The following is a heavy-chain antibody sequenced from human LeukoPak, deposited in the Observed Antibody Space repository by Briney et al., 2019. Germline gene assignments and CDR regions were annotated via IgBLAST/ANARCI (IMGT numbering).Heavy chain of an antibody. CDR2: IFTSGST. J-gene: IGHJ4*02. CDR3: ARGYCSSTSCYWRY. Sequence: SETLSLTCTVSGGSIRSGSYYWSWIRQPAGKGLEWIGRIFTSGSTNYNPSLKSRVTISVDTSENQFSLKLSSVTAADSAVYYCARGYCSSTSCYWRYWGQGTLVTVSS. V-gene: IGHV4-61*02. CDR1: GGSIRSGSYY. D-gene: IGHD2-2*01.